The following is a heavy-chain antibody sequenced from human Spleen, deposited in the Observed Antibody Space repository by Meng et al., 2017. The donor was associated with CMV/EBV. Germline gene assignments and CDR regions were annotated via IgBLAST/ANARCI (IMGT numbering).Heavy chain of an antibody. CDR3: ARVWCNSGGCLDFDY. V-gene: IGHV1-46*01. Sequence: QVQLVQSGADVKKPGASVRVSCETSGYTFTTYFMHWVRQAPGQGLEWMGIINPSDGTTSYAQKFQGRATITRDTSTNTIYMELRSLRYEDTAFYYCARVWCNSGGCLDFDYWGQGTLVTVSS. CDR1: GYTFTTYF. D-gene: IGHD2/OR15-2a*01. CDR2: INPSDGTT. J-gene: IGHJ4*02.